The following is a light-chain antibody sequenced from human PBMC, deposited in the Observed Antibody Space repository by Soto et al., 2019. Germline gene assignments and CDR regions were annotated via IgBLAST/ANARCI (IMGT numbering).Light chain of an antibody. CDR1: QDIGSW. CDR2: AAS. V-gene: IGKV1-12*01. J-gene: IGKJ5*01. CDR3: QQANSFPIT. Sequence: DIQMTQSPSSVSASVGDRVTITCRASQDIGSWLAWYQQKPGKAPKLLICAASSLPSGVPSRFSGGGSGTDFTLTISSLQPEDFATYYCQQANSFPITFGQGTRLEIK.